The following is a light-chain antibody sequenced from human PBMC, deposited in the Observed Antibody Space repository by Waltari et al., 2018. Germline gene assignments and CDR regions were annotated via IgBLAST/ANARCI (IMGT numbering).Light chain of an antibody. J-gene: IGLJ3*02. Sequence: QAVLSQPSSLSASPGASASLTCTLRSGVTVISFNIYWYQQKAGSPPLFLLRYKAVADKQQGSGVPSRFSGSKDASANVGILLISGLRSEDEADYYCMIWHRGVWVSGGGTQLTVL. V-gene: IGLV5-45*03. CDR2: YKAVADK. CDR1: SGVTVISFN. CDR3: MIWHRGVWV.